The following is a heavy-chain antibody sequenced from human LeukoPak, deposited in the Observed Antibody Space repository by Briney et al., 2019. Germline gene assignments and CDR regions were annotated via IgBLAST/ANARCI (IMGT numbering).Heavy chain of an antibody. CDR1: GCSVSSYY. CDR2: INHSGST. V-gene: IGHV4-34*01. CDR3: GRGYYYYYMDV. Sequence: SGTLSLTCAVYGCSVSSYYLSWIRQPPGKGLEWIWEINHSGSTNYNPSLKSRVTISIDTSKNQLSLKLSSVTAAETAVYYCGRGYYYYYMDVCGKGTTVPVSS. J-gene: IGHJ6*03.